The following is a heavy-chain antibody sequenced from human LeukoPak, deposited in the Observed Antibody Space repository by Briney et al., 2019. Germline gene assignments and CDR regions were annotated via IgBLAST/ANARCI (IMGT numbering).Heavy chain of an antibody. CDR1: GFTFSSYA. D-gene: IGHD3-22*01. Sequence: GGSLRLSCAASGFTFSSYAMSWVRQAPGKGLEWVSAISGSGGSTYYADSVKGRFTISRDNSKNTLYLQMNSLRAEDTAVYYCARDSDSSGYYLSVAFDIWGQGTMVTVSS. J-gene: IGHJ3*02. V-gene: IGHV3-23*01. CDR2: ISGSGGST. CDR3: ARDSDSSGYYLSVAFDI.